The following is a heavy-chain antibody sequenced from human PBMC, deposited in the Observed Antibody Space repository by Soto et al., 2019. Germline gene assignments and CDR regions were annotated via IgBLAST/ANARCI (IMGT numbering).Heavy chain of an antibody. J-gene: IGHJ6*02. CDR2: IKSKTDGGTT. CDR3: TTDTYGDYSYYYYGMDV. Sequence: GGSLRLCCAASGFTFSNAWMNWVRKAPGKGLEWVGRIKSKTDGGTTDYAAPVKGRFTISRDDSKNTLYLQMNSLKTEDTAVYYCTTDTYGDYSYYYYGMDVWGQGTTVTVSS. D-gene: IGHD4-17*01. CDR1: GFTFSNAW. V-gene: IGHV3-15*07.